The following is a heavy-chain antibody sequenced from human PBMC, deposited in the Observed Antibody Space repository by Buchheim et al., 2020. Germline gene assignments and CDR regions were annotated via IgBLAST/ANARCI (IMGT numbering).Heavy chain of an antibody. CDR1: GGSISSRGYH. D-gene: IGHD6-19*01. J-gene: IGHJ4*02. CDR3: ARVPDSSGWYGDAYYFDY. Sequence: QMQLQESGPGLVQPSQTLPLTCTVSGGSISSRGYHWSWIRQHPGKGLEWIGYINYDGSTYYNPSLKSRITISVDTSKNQFSLKLSSVAAADTAVYYCARVPDSSGWYGDAYYFDYWGQGTL. V-gene: IGHV4-31*03. CDR2: INYDGST.